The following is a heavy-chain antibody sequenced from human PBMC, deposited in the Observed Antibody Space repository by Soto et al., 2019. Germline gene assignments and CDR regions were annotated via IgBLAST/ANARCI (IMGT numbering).Heavy chain of an antibody. D-gene: IGHD3-3*01. CDR1: GFTFSTYD. Sequence: QVQLVESGGGVVLPGRSLRVSCAASGFTFSTYDMHWVRQAPGKGLEWVAFLSYDGGKEFYADSVKARFTISRDNSQNTMCLEINNLRHDDTAVYWCWRGAKSPLSGVVVAPFFDPFGQGTLVTVSS. V-gene: IGHV3-30*03. CDR2: LSYDGGKE. CDR3: WRGAKSPLSGVVVAPFFDP. J-gene: IGHJ5*02.